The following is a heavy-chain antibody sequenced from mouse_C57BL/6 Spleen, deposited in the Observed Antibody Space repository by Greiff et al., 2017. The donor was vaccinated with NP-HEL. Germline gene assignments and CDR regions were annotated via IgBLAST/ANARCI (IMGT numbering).Heavy chain of an antibody. CDR3: ARYMRDYDGGGFDY. Sequence: EVLLVESGGGLVQPGGSLSLSCAASGFTFTAYSMSWIRQPPGKALEWLGFFRNKANGYTTEYSASVKGRFTISRDNSQSILYLPENALRAQDSATYYCARYMRDYDGGGFDYWGQGTTLTVSS. CDR1: GFTFTAYS. J-gene: IGHJ2*01. V-gene: IGHV7-3*01. D-gene: IGHD2-4*01. CDR2: FRNKANGYTT.